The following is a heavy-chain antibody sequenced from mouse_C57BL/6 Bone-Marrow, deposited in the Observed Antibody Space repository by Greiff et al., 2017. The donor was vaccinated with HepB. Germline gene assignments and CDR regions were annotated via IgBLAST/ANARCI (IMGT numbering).Heavy chain of an antibody. CDR1: GYTFTSYW. Sequence: QVQLQQSGTELVKPGASVKLSCKASGYTFTSYWMHWVKQRPGQGLEWIGNINPSNGGTNYNEKFKSKATLTVDKSSSTAYMQLSSLTSEDSAVYYCAREINFDWYFDVWGTGTTVTVSS. J-gene: IGHJ1*03. CDR3: AREINFDWYFDV. V-gene: IGHV1-53*01. D-gene: IGHD1-3*01. CDR2: INPSNGGT.